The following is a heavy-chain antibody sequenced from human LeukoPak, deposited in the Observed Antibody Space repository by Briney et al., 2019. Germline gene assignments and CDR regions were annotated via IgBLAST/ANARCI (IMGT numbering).Heavy chain of an antibody. J-gene: IGHJ4*02. CDR3: AREGLRGSLDY. V-gene: IGHV4-31*03. CDR2: IYYSGST. CDR1: GGSISSGGYY. D-gene: IGHD3-16*01. Sequence: SQTLSLTCTVSGGSISSGGYYWSWIRQHPGKGLEWIWYIYYSGSTYYNPSLKSRVTISVDTSKNQFSLKLSSVTAADTAVYYCAREGLRGSLDYWGQGTLVTVSS.